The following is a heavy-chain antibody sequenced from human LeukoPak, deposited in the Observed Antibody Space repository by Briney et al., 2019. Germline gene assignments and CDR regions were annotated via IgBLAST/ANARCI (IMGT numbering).Heavy chain of an antibody. CDR2: IIPIFGTA. CDR1: GGTFSSYA. V-gene: IGHV1-69*01. CDR3: ARIWFGELTLDYGMDV. Sequence: SVKVSCKASGGTFSSYAISWVRQAPGQGLEWMGGIIPIFGTANYAQKFQGRVTITADESTSTAYMELSSLRSGDTAVYYCARIWFGELTLDYGMDVWGRGTTVTVSS. D-gene: IGHD3-10*01. J-gene: IGHJ6*02.